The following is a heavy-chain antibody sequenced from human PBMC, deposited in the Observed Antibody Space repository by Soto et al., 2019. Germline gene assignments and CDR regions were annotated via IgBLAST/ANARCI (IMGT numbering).Heavy chain of an antibody. V-gene: IGHV1-18*01. Sequence: ASVKVSCKASGYTFTSYGISWVRQAPGQGLEWMGWISAYNGNTNYAQKLQGRVTMTTDTSTSTAYMELRSLRSDDTAVYYCARDFTKTYGDYVVLPFDYWGQGTLVTVSS. CDR1: GYTFTSYG. CDR3: ARDFTKTYGDYVVLPFDY. CDR2: ISAYNGNT. J-gene: IGHJ4*02. D-gene: IGHD4-17*01.